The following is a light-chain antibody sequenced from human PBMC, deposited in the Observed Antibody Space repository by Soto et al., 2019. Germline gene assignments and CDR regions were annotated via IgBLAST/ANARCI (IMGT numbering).Light chain of an antibody. Sequence: DIQMTQSPSTLSASVGDRVTITCRASQSISSWLAWYQQKPGKASKLLIYKESSLESGVPSRFSGSGSGTEFTLTTSSLQPDYFATYYCQHDNSYPYTCGQGTKLEIK. CDR1: QSISSW. J-gene: IGKJ2*01. CDR3: QHDNSYPYT. CDR2: KES. V-gene: IGKV1-5*03.